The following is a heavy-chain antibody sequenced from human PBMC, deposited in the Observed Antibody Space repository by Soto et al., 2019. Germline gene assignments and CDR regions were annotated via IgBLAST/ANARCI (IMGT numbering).Heavy chain of an antibody. D-gene: IGHD3-10*01. CDR3: ASDGSGSYSPSLANFDY. V-gene: IGHV3-74*01. Sequence: GGSLRLSCAASGFTFSSYWMHWVRQAPGKGLVWVSRINSDGSSTSYADSVKGRFTISRDNAKNTLYLQMNSLRAEDTAVYYCASDGSGSYSPSLANFDYWGQGTLVTVSS. J-gene: IGHJ4*02. CDR1: GFTFSSYW. CDR2: INSDGSST.